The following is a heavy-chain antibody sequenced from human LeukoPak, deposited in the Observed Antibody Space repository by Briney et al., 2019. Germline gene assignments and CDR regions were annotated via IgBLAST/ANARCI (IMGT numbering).Heavy chain of an antibody. CDR2: IHSSGGT. Sequence: GGSLRLSCAASGFTFSRYWMSWVRRAPGKGLEWVSAIHSSGGTYYADSVKGRFTISRDTSKNTLYLQINSLRVEDTAVYYCIVFGDSNHWGQGTLVTVSS. D-gene: IGHD4-17*01. CDR3: IVFGDSNH. V-gene: IGHV3-53*01. J-gene: IGHJ5*02. CDR1: GFTFSRYW.